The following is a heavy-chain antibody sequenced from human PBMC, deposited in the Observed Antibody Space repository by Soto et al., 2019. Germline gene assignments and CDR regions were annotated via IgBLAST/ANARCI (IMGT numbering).Heavy chain of an antibody. CDR2: INPSGDSI. Sequence: QVQLVQSGAEVKKPGASVQVSCKASGYTSINYCMYWVRQAPGQGLEWMGRINPSGDSITYAQKFQGRVTITADESTSTAYMELSSLRSEDTAVYYCAREVEWLRSRYFDYWGQGTLVTVSS. D-gene: IGHD5-12*01. CDR3: AREVEWLRSRYFDY. CDR1: GYTSINYC. J-gene: IGHJ4*02. V-gene: IGHV1-46*01.